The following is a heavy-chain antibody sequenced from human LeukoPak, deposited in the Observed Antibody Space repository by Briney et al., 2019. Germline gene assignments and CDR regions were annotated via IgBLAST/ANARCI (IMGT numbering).Heavy chain of an antibody. CDR2: IHYDGSNK. CDR3: ARGTGLENYYYYMDV. Sequence: WGSLRLSCAASGFTFSNYGMHWVRQAPGKGLDWVAFIHYDGSNKYYADSVKGRFTISRDDSKNTLYLQMNSLRAEDTAVYYCARGTGLENYYYYMDVWGKGTTVTVSS. CDR1: GFTFSNYG. J-gene: IGHJ6*03. D-gene: IGHD3/OR15-3a*01. V-gene: IGHV3-30*02.